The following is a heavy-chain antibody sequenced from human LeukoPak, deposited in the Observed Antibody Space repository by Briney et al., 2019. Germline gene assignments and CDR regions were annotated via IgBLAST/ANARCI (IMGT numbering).Heavy chain of an antibody. Sequence: SETLSLTCTVSGASIINNYWSWIWQPAGKGLEWIGRIYSGGDTYYNPSLESRVTMSVETAKNQFSLKLTSLTAADTAVYYCARDAYYYDTGGSRMSGSWGQGTLVTVSS. CDR1: GASIINNY. D-gene: IGHD3-22*01. J-gene: IGHJ5*02. V-gene: IGHV4-4*07. CDR3: ARDAYYYDTGGSRMSGS. CDR2: IYSGGDT.